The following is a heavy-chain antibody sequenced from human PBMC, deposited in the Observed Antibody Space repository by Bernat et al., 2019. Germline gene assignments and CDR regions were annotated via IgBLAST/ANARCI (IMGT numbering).Heavy chain of an antibody. D-gene: IGHD2-2*01. Sequence: QVQLVESGGGVVQAGRSLRLSCVASGFIFSSHGMHWVRQAPGKGLEWVAVISYDGSNKYYVDSVKGRFTISRDNSKNTLYLQMNSLRPEDTAVYYCAKDQLGYCSSPSCYLFDYWGQGTLVTVSS. CDR1: GFIFSSHG. J-gene: IGHJ4*02. CDR3: AKDQLGYCSSPSCYLFDY. CDR2: ISYDGSNK. V-gene: IGHV3-30*18.